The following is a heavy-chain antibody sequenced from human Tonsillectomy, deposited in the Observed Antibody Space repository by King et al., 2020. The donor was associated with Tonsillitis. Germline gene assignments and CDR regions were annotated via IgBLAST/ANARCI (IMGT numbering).Heavy chain of an antibody. CDR3: ASRLRYFDWSFDP. CDR1: GGSFSDYY. V-gene: IGHV4-34*01. J-gene: IGHJ5*02. D-gene: IGHD3-9*01. CDR2: INHSGST. Sequence: VQLQQWGAGLLKPSETLSLTCAVYGGSFSDYYWSWVRQPPGKGLEWIGEINHSGSTNYNPSLKSRVTIPVDTSKNQFSLKLNSVTAADTAVYYCASRLRYFDWSFDPWGQGTLVTVSS.